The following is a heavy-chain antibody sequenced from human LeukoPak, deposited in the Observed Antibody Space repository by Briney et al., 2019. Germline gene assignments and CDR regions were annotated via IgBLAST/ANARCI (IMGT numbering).Heavy chain of an antibody. Sequence: PVGSLRLSCAASGFTFSSSSMNWVRQTPGEGLEWVSSITSSSSYIYYADSVKGRFTISRDNANNSLYLQMNSLRAEDTAVYYCARNWNGPDYWGQGTLVTVSS. J-gene: IGHJ4*02. CDR2: ITSSSSYI. CDR3: ARNWNGPDY. V-gene: IGHV3-21*01. D-gene: IGHD1-1*01. CDR1: GFTFSSSS.